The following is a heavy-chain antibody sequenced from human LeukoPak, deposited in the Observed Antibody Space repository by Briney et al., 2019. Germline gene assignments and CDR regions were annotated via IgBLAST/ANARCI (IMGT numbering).Heavy chain of an antibody. CDR1: GYSISSGYY. CDR2: IYHSGST. V-gene: IGHV4-38-2*02. CDR3: ARVIAAAGTDWFDP. Sequence: PSETLSLTCTVSGYSISSGYYWGWIRQPPGKGLEWIGRIYHSGSTYYNPSLKSRVTISVDTSKNQFSLKLSSVTAADTAVYYCARVIAAAGTDWFDPWGQGTLVTVSS. D-gene: IGHD6-13*01. J-gene: IGHJ5*02.